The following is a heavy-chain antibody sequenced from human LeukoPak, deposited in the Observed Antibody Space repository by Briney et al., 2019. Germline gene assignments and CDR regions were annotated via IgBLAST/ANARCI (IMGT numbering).Heavy chain of an antibody. J-gene: IGHJ4*02. CDR3: GRHPCGRSFDC. Sequence: SETLSLTCTVSGGSISSSSYYWGWIRQPPGKGLEWIGTIHYSGITYYNPSLKTRVTISVDTPKNQFSLKLSSVTAPDTAVCYCGRHPCGRSFDCWGQRTLVTV. CDR2: IHYSGIT. CDR1: GGSISSSSYY. V-gene: IGHV4-39*01. D-gene: IGHD1-26*01.